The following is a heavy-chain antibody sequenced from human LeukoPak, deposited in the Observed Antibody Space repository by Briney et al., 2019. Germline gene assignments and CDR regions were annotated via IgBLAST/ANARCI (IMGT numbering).Heavy chain of an antibody. CDR2: IGTDGYS. CDR1: GFTFSTYE. Sequence: GGSLRLSCAASGFTFSTYEMNWVRQAPGKGLEWVSSIGTDGYSYSAVTVKGRFTISRDNAKSTLYLQMDSLTVEDTALYYCARGTIGGNPASAYWGQGTLVTVSS. J-gene: IGHJ4*02. CDR3: ARGTIGGNPASAY. D-gene: IGHD4-23*01. V-gene: IGHV3-21*06.